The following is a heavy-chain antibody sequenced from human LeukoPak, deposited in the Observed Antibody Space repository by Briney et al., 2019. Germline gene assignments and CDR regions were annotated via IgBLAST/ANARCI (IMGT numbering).Heavy chain of an antibody. J-gene: IGHJ6*02. CDR1: GFTFYDYA. CDR2: ISGDGGST. V-gene: IGHV3-43*02. Sequence: GGSLRLSCAASGFTFYDYAMHWVRQAPGKGLEWVSLISGDGGSTYYAGSVKGRFTISRDNSKNSLYLQMNSLRTEDTALYYCAKTRSYYYYYGMDVWGQGTTVTVSS. CDR3: AKTRSYYYYYGMDV.